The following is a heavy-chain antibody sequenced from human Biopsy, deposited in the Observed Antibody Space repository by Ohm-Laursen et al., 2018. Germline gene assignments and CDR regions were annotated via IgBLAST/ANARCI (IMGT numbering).Heavy chain of an antibody. CDR3: ARSYGDYWGDYYYGLDV. D-gene: IGHD4-17*01. V-gene: IGHV3-30*03. Sequence: SLRLSCTASGFTFRDHGMLWVRQAPGKGLEWGSLISYDGSNKYYAESMRGRFTISRDNSKNTLFLQMNSLRAEDTAVYYCARSYGDYWGDYYYGLDVWGQGATVTVSS. CDR2: ISYDGSNK. J-gene: IGHJ6*02. CDR1: GFTFRDHG.